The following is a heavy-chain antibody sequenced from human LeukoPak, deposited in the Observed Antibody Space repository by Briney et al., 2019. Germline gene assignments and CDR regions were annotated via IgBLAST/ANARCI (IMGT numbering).Heavy chain of an antibody. CDR3: ALLGGGPPMATPDY. J-gene: IGHJ4*02. Sequence: SGTLSLTCAVSGGSISGINWWSWVRQPPGKGLEWIGEVHHSGSTNYNSSLKSRVTILVDKSKNQFSLKVTSVTVADTAVYFCALLGGGPPMATPDYWGQGTLVTVSS. V-gene: IGHV4-4*02. CDR2: VHHSGST. D-gene: IGHD3-10*01. CDR1: GGSISGINW.